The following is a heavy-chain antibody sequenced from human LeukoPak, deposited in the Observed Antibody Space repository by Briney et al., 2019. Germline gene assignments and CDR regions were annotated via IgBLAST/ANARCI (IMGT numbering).Heavy chain of an antibody. V-gene: IGHV3-20*01. CDR1: GFTFDDHG. J-gene: IGHJ4*02. CDR3: ARDRSYGSFDF. CDR2: INWNGGST. D-gene: IGHD5-18*01. Sequence: GGSLRLSCAASGFTFDDHGMNWVRQAPGKGLEWVSGINWNGGSTFYADSVKGRFTISRDNAKNALYLQVNSLTVEDTALYHCARDRSYGSFDFWGQGTLVTVSS.